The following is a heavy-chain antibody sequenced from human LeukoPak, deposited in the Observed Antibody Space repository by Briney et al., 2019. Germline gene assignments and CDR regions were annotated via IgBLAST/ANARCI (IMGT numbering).Heavy chain of an antibody. V-gene: IGHV4-39*01. D-gene: IGHD4-23*01. Sequence: GSLRLSCAISGFSFSSFWMSWVRQPPGKGLEWIGSIYDSGSTYYNPSLKSRVTISVDTSKNQFSLKLSSVTAADTAVYYCARIPMTTVVTEGGDYWAREPWSPSPQ. CDR1: GFSFSSFW. CDR3: ARIPMTTVVTEGGDY. CDR2: IYDSGST. J-gene: IGHJ4*02.